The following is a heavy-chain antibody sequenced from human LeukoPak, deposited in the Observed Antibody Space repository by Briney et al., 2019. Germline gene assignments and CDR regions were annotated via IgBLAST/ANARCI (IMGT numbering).Heavy chain of an antibody. D-gene: IGHD1-20*01. Sequence: ASVKVSCKASGYTFTGYFMHWVRQAPGQGLEWMGWMNPNSGHTGYAQKFQGRVTITRNTSISTAYMELSSLRSEDTAVYYCARAGSGITGTAGWFDPWSQGTLVTVSS. CDR1: GYTFTGYF. V-gene: IGHV1-8*02. CDR2: MNPNSGHT. J-gene: IGHJ5*02. CDR3: ARAGSGITGTAGWFDP.